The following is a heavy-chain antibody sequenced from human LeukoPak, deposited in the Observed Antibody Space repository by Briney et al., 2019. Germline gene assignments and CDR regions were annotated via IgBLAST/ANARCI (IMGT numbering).Heavy chain of an antibody. D-gene: IGHD2-15*01. J-gene: IGHJ4*02. CDR2: ISGSGGST. CDR1: GFTFSSYA. V-gene: IGHV3-23*01. Sequence: GVSLRLSCAASGFTFSSYAMSWVRQAPGKGLEWVSAISGSGGSTYYADSVKGRFTISRDNSKNTLYLQMNSLRAEDTAVYYCAKDGVVVVAATRDSSYYWGQGTLVTVSS. CDR3: AKDGVVVVAATRDSSYY.